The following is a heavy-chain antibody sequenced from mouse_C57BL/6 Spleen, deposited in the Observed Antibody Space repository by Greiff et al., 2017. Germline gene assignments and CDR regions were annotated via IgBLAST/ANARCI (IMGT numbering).Heavy chain of an antibody. CDR1: GYTFTSYW. V-gene: IGHV1-52*01. Sequence: QVQLQQPGAELVRPGSSVKLSCKASGYTFTSYWMHWVKQRPIQGLEWIGNIDPSDSETHYNQKFKDKATLPVDKSSSTAYMQLSSLTSEDSAVYFCAREGYDAFAYWGQGTLVTVSA. D-gene: IGHD2-2*01. J-gene: IGHJ3*01. CDR3: AREGYDAFAY. CDR2: IDPSDSET.